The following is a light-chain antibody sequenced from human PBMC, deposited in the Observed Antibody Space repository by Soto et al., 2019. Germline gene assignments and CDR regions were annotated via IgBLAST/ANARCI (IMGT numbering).Light chain of an antibody. CDR1: QSVDTN. CDR3: QQYYNWSPYT. V-gene: IGKV3-15*01. J-gene: IGKJ2*01. Sequence: EVVMTQSPATLSVSPGDRATLSCRASQSVDTNLAWYQQKPGQAPRLLVYGASTRSTGIPARFTGFGSGTDFTLTIIGLQSDDFAVSYCQQYYNWSPYTIGQWTKLQIK. CDR2: GAS.